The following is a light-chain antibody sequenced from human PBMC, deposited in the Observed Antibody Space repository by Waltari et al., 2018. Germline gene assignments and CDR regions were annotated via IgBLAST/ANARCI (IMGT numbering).Light chain of an antibody. V-gene: IGLV3-10*01. J-gene: IGLJ6*01. CDR2: EDN. CDR1: ALPRRF. CDR3: YSTDSSGNYNV. Sequence: SYELPQPPSVSVSPGQTARITCSGDALPRRFAYWYQQKSGQAPVLVIYEDNKRPSGIPERFSGSSSGTMATLTISGAQVEDEADYYCYSTDSSGNYNVFGSGTKVTVL.